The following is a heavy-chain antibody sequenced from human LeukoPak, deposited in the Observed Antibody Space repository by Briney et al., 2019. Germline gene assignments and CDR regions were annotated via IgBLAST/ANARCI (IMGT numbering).Heavy chain of an antibody. J-gene: IGHJ4*02. CDR2: IIPMLGTA. Sequence: GASVKVSCKASGGTFNSYIISWVRQAPGQGLEWMGGIIPMLGTANYGQKFQGRVTITADESTSTAYMELSSLRSEDTAVYYCAAETLGYCSSTICPGDYWGQGTQVTVSS. CDR1: GGTFNSYI. D-gene: IGHD2-2*01. CDR3: AAETLGYCSSTICPGDY. V-gene: IGHV1-69*13.